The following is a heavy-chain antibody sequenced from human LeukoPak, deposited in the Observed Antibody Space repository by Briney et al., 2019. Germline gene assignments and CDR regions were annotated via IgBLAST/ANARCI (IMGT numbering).Heavy chain of an antibody. D-gene: IGHD4-17*01. CDR2: IHPNSGGT. CDR1: GYTFTTYY. J-gene: IGHJ4*02. V-gene: IGHV1-2*02. CDR3: ARDDGAYFSFDS. Sequence: ASVKASCKASGYTFTTYYMHWVRQAPGQGLEWMGWIHPNSGGTNFAQKFQGRVSMTRDTSVSTAYMELSRLKSDDTAVFYCARDDGAYFSFDSWGQGTLVTVSS.